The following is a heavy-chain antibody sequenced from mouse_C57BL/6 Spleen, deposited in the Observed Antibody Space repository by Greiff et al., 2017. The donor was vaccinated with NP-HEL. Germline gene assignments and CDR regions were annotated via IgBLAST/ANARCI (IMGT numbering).Heavy chain of an antibody. Sequence: EVKVVESGAELVRPGASVKLSCTASGFNIKDDYMHWVKQRPEQGLEWIGWIDPENGDTEYASKFQGKATITADTSSNTAYLQLSSLTSEDTAVYYCTTLTGTPFAYWGQGTLVTVSA. CDR2: IDPENGDT. V-gene: IGHV14-4*01. CDR3: TTLTGTPFAY. D-gene: IGHD4-1*01. CDR1: GFNIKDDY. J-gene: IGHJ3*01.